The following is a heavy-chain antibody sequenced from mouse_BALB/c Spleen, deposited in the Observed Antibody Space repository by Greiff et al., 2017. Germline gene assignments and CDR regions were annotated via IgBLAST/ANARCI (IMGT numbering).Heavy chain of an antibody. CDR3: AREHYGDYFDY. CDR2: INSNGGST. V-gene: IGHV5-6-3*01. D-gene: IGHD1-1*01. J-gene: IGHJ2*01. CDR1: GFTFSSYG. Sequence: EVQGVESGGGLVQPGGSLKLSCAASGFTFSSYGMSWVRQTPDKRLELVATINSNGGSTYYPDSVKGRFTISRDNAKNTLYLQMSSLKSEDTAMYYCAREHYGDYFDYWGQGTTLTVSS.